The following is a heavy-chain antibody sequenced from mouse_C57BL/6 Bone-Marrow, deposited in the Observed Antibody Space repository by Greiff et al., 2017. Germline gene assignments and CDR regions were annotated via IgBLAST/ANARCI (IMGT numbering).Heavy chain of an antibody. CDR3: ARMDWDEAWFAY. D-gene: IGHD4-1*01. J-gene: IGHJ3*01. Sequence: QVQLQQSDAELVKPGASVKISCKVSGYTFTDHTIHWIKQRPEQGLEWIGYIYPRDGSTKYNEKFKGKATLTADKSSSTAYMQLNSLTSEEAAVYFCARMDWDEAWFAYWGQGTLVTVSA. V-gene: IGHV1-78*01. CDR1: GYTFTDHT. CDR2: IYPRDGST.